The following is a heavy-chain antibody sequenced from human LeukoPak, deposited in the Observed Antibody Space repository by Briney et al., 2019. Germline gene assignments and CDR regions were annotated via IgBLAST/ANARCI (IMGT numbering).Heavy chain of an antibody. CDR1: GYTFTGYY. CDR2: INPNSGGT. J-gene: IGHJ4*02. V-gene: IGHV1-2*02. CDR3: ATALRVYQLHYDFDY. D-gene: IGHD2-2*01. Sequence: ASVKVSCKASGYTFTGYYMHWVRQAPGQGLEWMGWINPNSGGTNYAQKFQGRVTMTRDTSISTAYMELSSLRSEDTAVYYCATALRVYQLHYDFDYWGQGTLVTVSS.